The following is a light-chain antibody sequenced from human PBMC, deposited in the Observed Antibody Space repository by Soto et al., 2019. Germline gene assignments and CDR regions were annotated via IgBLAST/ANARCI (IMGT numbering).Light chain of an antibody. CDR1: GSNIGSDT. CDR3: AAWDASLSGYL. Sequence: QSVLTQPPSESGTPGQRVTMSCSGSGSNIGSDTVNWYQQLPGTAPKLLIFTNNHRPSGVPDRFSGSKSGTSASLAISGLQSEDEADYYCAAWDASLSGYLFGTGTKVTVL. J-gene: IGLJ1*01. CDR2: TNN. V-gene: IGLV1-44*01.